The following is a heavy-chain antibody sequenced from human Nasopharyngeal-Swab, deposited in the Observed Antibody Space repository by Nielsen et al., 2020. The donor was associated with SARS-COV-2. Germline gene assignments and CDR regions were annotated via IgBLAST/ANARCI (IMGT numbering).Heavy chain of an antibody. CDR2: ISGSGGST. Sequence: GGSLRLSCAASGVSFSNYSMNWVRQPPAKGLEWVSIISGSGGSTYYADSVKGRFTISRDNSKNTLYLQMNSLRAEDTAVYYCAKRDDYYESSGLGDWGQGTLVTVSS. J-gene: IGHJ4*02. D-gene: IGHD3-22*01. CDR1: GVSFSNYS. V-gene: IGHV3-23*01. CDR3: AKRDDYYESSGLGD.